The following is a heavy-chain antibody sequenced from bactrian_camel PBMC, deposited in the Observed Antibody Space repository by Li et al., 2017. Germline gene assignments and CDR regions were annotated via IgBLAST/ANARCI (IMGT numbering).Heavy chain of an antibody. V-gene: IGHV3S25*01. J-gene: IGHJ4*01. D-gene: IGHD4*01. CDR1: GFTFSSYW. CDR2: IDTIGDRT. Sequence: QLVESGGGLVQPGGSLRISCAASGFTFSSYWMTWARQAPGKGLESVSSIDTIGDRTHYVDSVKGRFTISRDNRKNTVYLQMNSLKPEDTAVYYCYSSVATLGTGTQVTVS.